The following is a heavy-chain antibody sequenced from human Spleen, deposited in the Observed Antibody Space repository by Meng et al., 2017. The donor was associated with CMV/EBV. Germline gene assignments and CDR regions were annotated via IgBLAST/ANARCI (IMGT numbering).Heavy chain of an antibody. CDR2: TYYRSKWYN. CDR1: GDSVSSNGAA. CDR3: ARDYGTSRPFGY. J-gene: IGHJ4*02. Sequence: QPQTDGRGLVKPPPTPSLTCAISGDSVSSNGAAWNWIRQSPSRGLEWLGRTYYRSKWYNDYAVSVKGRIAINPDTSKNQFFLQLNSVTPEDTAVYYCARDYGTSRPFGYWGQGILVTVSS. V-gene: IGHV6-1*01. D-gene: IGHD1/OR15-1a*01.